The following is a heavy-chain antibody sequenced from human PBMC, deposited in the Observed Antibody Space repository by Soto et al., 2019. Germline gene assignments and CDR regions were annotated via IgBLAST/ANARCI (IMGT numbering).Heavy chain of an antibody. Sequence: QVQLVQSGAEVKKPGSSVKVSCKASGGTFSRYTISWVRQAPGQGLEWMGRIIPILVITNYAQKFQGRVTITADISTSTAYMELSSLRSEDTAVYYCVTEGCGGDCPLWGRGTLVTVSS. CDR2: IIPILVIT. J-gene: IGHJ2*01. D-gene: IGHD2-21*02. CDR1: GGTFSRYT. CDR3: VTEGCGGDCPL. V-gene: IGHV1-69*02.